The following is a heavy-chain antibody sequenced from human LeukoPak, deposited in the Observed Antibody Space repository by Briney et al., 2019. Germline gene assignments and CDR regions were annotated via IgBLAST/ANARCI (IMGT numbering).Heavy chain of an antibody. V-gene: IGHV3-74*01. J-gene: IGHJ4*02. CDR1: GFTFSTYW. D-gene: IGHD3-3*02. Sequence: GGSLRLSCAASGFTFSTYWMHWVRQAPGKGLVWVSRISSDGSNTNYADSVKGRFTISRDNANNTLYLQMNSLRAEDTAVYYCVLVSLTPGWGQGTLVTASS. CDR3: VLVSLTPG. CDR2: ISSDGSNT.